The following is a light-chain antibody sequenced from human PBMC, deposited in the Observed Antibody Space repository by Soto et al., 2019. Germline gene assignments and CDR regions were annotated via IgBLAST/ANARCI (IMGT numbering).Light chain of an antibody. J-gene: IGKJ2*01. CDR2: AAS. Sequence: EIVLTQSPGTLSLSPGERATLSCRASLSVSSTFLAWYQQKPGQAPRLLIYAASSRATGIPDRFSGSGSGTDFTLTISRLEPEDFVVYYCQHYSTSPPVTFGQGTKLEIK. CDR1: LSVSSTF. CDR3: QHYSTSPPVT. V-gene: IGKV3-20*01.